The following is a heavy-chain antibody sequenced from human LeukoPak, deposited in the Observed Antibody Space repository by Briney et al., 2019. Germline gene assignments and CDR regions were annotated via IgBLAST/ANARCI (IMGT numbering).Heavy chain of an antibody. V-gene: IGHV4-34*01. D-gene: IGHD6-19*01. CDR1: GGSFSGYY. J-gene: IGHJ4*02. Sequence: PSETLSLTCAVYGGSFSGYYWSWIRQPPGKGLEWIGEINHSGSTNYNPSLKSRVTISVDTSKNQFSLKLSSVTAADTAVYHCAGSYSSGWYESAYWGQGTLVTVSS. CDR3: AGSYSSGWYESAY. CDR2: INHSGST.